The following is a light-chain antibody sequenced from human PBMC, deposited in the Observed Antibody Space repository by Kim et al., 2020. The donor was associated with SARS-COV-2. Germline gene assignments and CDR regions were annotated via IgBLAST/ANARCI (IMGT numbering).Light chain of an antibody. V-gene: IGKV1-5*03. J-gene: IGKJ1*01. CDR2: RAS. CDR3: QQYKTYSRT. Sequence: AYVGDIVTVTCRASQSIGSSLAWLQQKPGKAPTALIYRASNLVNGVPSRFSGSGSGTDFTLTISGLQPDDFATYYCQQYKTYSRTFGQGTKVDIK. CDR1: QSIGSS.